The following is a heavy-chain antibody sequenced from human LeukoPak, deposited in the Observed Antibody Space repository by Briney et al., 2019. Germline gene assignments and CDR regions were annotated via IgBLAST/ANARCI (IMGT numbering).Heavy chain of an antibody. V-gene: IGHV3-23*01. CDR1: GFTVSSHY. J-gene: IGHJ4*02. CDR2: FSGSGGNT. CDR3: AREPGGPYGSGSYFGY. D-gene: IGHD3-10*01. Sequence: GGSLRLPCAASGFTVSSHYMSRVRQDPGGGLELVSAFSGSGGNTYYADSVKGRFTISRDNSKNTLYLQMNSLRDEDTAVYYRAREPGGPYGSGSYFGYWGQGTLVTVSS.